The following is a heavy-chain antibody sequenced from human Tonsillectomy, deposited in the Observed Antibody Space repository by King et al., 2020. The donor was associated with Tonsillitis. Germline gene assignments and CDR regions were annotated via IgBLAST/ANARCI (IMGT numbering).Heavy chain of an antibody. CDR3: VRIYFAWALNSRFFDY. J-gene: IGHJ4*02. V-gene: IGHV2-5*04. Sequence: FTLKESGPTLVKPTETLTLTCTFSGFSLNTPGVGVGWIRQPPRKALEWLALIYWNDEKRYSPSLESRLIITKDTSRNEVVLTVTNMDPVDTGTYYCVRIYFAWALNSRFFDYWGQGSLITVSS. CDR1: GFSLNTPGVG. D-gene: IGHD3-9*01. CDR2: IYWNDEK.